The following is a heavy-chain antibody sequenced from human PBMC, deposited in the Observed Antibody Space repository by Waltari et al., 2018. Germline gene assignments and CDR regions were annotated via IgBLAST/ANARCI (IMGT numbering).Heavy chain of an antibody. V-gene: IGHV3-20*04. D-gene: IGHD2-2*01. J-gene: IGHJ5*02. CDR1: GFPLDEYA. CDR2: INWNGDRT. CDR3: AMISAGLGSTSLGGFDP. Sequence: EVQLVESGGGVVRPGGSLTLSCSASGFPLDEYAMTWFRQVPGKGLEWVSNINWNGDRTHYADSVKGRFTVSRDNAKNSLYLQMNSLRAEDTAFYYCAMISAGLGSTSLGGFDPWGQGTLVTVSS.